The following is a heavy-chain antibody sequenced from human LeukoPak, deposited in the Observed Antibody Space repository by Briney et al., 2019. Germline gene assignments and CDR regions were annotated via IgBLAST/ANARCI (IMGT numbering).Heavy chain of an antibody. CDR2: INPNSGGT. V-gene: IGHV1-2*06. Sequence: GASVKVSCKASGYTFTGYYMHWVRQAPGQGLEWMGRINPNSGGTNYAQKFQGRVTMTRDTSISTAHMELSRLRSDDTAVYYCARDHGDYDVVYYYYYMDVWGKGTTVTVSS. CDR1: GYTFTGYY. D-gene: IGHD4-17*01. J-gene: IGHJ6*03. CDR3: ARDHGDYDVVYYYYYMDV.